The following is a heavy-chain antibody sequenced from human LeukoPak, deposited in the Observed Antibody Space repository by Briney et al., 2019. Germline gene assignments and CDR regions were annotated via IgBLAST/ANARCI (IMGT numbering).Heavy chain of an antibody. V-gene: IGHV3-7*01. CDR3: ASLYYYDIVGYYYDY. J-gene: IGHJ4*02. Sequence: PGGSLRLSCGVSGFTFSSYWMSWVRQAPGKGLEWVANIKQDGSEKYYVDSVRGRFTISRDNAKNSLYLQMNSLRAEDTAVYYCASLYYYDIVGYYYDYWGQGTLVTVSS. CDR1: GFTFSSYW. CDR2: IKQDGSEK. D-gene: IGHD3-22*01.